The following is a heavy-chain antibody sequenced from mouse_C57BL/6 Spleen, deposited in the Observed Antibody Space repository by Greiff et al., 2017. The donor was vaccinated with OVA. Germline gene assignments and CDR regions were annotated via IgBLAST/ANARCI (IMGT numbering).Heavy chain of an antibody. CDR2: ISSGGSYT. CDR1: GFTFSSYG. D-gene: IGHD3-3*01. CDR3: ARRRDSYYFDY. V-gene: IGHV5-6*02. Sequence: EVKLQESGGDLVKPGGSLKLSCAASGFTFSSYGMSWVRQTPDKRLEWVATISSGGSYTYYPDSVKGRFTISRDNAKNTLYLQMSSLKSEDTAMYYCARRRDSYYFDYWGQGTTLTVSS. J-gene: IGHJ2*01.